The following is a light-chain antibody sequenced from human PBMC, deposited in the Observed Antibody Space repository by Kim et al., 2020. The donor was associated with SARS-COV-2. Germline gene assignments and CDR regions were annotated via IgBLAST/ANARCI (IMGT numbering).Light chain of an antibody. CDR3: QRYYSAPWT. J-gene: IGKJ1*01. V-gene: IGKV1-27*01. CDR2: SAS. CDR1: QDINNY. Sequence: ASVGDRVTISCRASQDINNYLAWYQQKPGKAPKLLIYSASVLQVGVPSRFSGSGSGTDFTLTISSLQPEDVATYYCQRYYSAPWTFGQGTKVEIK.